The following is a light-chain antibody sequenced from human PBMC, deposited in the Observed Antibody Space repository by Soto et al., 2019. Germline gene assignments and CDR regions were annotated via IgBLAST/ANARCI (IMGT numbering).Light chain of an antibody. Sequence: DIVMTQSPDSLAVSLGERATINCNSSQSFLSNSNNKNYLAWYQQKPGQPPKLLIYWASTRESGVPDRFSGSGSGTDFTLTISSLQAEDVAVYYCQQYYSTPLTFGGGTKVDIK. CDR2: WAS. CDR1: QSFLSNSNNKNY. V-gene: IGKV4-1*01. CDR3: QQYYSTPLT. J-gene: IGKJ4*01.